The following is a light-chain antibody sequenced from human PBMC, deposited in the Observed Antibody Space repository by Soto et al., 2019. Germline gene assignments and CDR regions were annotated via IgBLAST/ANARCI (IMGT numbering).Light chain of an antibody. CDR3: TSYTSTSTYV. CDR1: SSDVGGYKS. J-gene: IGLJ1*01. Sequence: QSALTQPASMSGSPGQSITISCTGTSSDVGGYKSASWYQQHPGKAPKLLIYNVSNRPSGISDRFSGSWSGDTASLTISGLQAEDEADYYCTSYTSTSTYVFGTGTKVTVL. V-gene: IGLV2-14*03. CDR2: NVS.